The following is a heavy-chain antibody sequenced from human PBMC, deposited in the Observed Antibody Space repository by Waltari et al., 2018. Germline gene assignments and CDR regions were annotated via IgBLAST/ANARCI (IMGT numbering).Heavy chain of an antibody. Sequence: QVQLVQSGAEVKKPGASVKVSCKVSGYTLTELSMHWVRQAPGKGLEWMGGFDQEDGETSYAQKFQGRVTMTEDTSTDTAYMELSSLRSEDTAVYYCATSPRVLELPDYWGQGTLVTVSS. V-gene: IGHV1-24*01. D-gene: IGHD1-7*01. CDR3: ATSPRVLELPDY. CDR1: GYTLTELS. CDR2: FDQEDGET. J-gene: IGHJ4*02.